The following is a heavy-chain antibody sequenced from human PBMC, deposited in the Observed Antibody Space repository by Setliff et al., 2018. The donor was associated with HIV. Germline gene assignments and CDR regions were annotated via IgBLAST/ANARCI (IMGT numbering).Heavy chain of an antibody. CDR2: VTHSGRT. J-gene: IGHJ4*02. Sequence: LSLTCAVYGGSFSGYYWSWIRQPPGKGLEWIGEVTHSGRTNYSPSLESRVTTSVDTSKKQFSLRLTSVTAADTAVYYCARGVRDNSGWSSYYFDYWGQGTLVTVSS. V-gene: IGHV4-34*01. CDR3: ARGVRDNSGWSSYYFDY. D-gene: IGHD6-19*01. CDR1: GGSFSGYY.